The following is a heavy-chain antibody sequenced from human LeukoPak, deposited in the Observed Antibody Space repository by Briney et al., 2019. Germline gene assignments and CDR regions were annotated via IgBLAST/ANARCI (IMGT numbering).Heavy chain of an antibody. CDR1: GFTFSSYA. Sequence: GGSLRLSCAASGFTFSSYAMSWVRQAPGKGLEWVSAISGSGGSTYYADSVKGRFTISRDNSKNTLYLQMNSLRAEDTAVYYCAALQSNTAMACNWFDPWGQGTLVTVSS. V-gene: IGHV3-23*01. D-gene: IGHD5-18*01. J-gene: IGHJ5*02. CDR3: AALQSNTAMACNWFDP. CDR2: ISGSGGST.